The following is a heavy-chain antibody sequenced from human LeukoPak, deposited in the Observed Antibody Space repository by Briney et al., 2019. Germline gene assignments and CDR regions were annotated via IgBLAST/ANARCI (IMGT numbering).Heavy chain of an antibody. Sequence: PGGSLRLSCAASGFTFSSYAMSWVRQAPGKGLEWVSAISGSGGSTYYADSVKGRFTISRDNAKNSLYMQMNSLRAEDTAVYYCARDAATVVTKYFDYWGQGTLVTVSS. J-gene: IGHJ4*02. V-gene: IGHV3-23*01. CDR3: ARDAATVVTKYFDY. CDR1: GFTFSSYA. CDR2: ISGSGGST. D-gene: IGHD4-23*01.